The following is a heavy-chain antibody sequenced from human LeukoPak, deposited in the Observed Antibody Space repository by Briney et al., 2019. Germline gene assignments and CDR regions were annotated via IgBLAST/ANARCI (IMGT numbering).Heavy chain of an antibody. CDR3: ARERAVAGPYYFDY. Sequence: SETLSLTCTVSGGSISSCSYFWSWIRQPAGKGLEWIGRIYTSGSTNYNPSLKSRITISLDTSMNLFSLNLSSVTAAETVVYYCARERAVAGPYYFDYWGPGILVTVSS. J-gene: IGHJ4*02. CDR2: IYTSGST. D-gene: IGHD6-19*01. V-gene: IGHV4-61*02. CDR1: GGSISSCSYF.